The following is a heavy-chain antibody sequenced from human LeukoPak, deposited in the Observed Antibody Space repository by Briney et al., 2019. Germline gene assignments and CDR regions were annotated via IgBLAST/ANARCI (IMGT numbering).Heavy chain of an antibody. J-gene: IGHJ4*02. V-gene: IGHV4-34*01. CDR1: GGSFSGYY. CDR2: INHSGST. D-gene: IGHD6-25*01. Sequence: KPSETLSLTCAVYGGSFSGYYWSWIRQPPGKGLEWIGEINHSGSTNYNPSLKSRVTISVDTSKNQFSLKLSSVTAADTAVYYCARGCRRRPHFDYWGQGTLVTVSS. CDR3: ARGCRRRPHFDY.